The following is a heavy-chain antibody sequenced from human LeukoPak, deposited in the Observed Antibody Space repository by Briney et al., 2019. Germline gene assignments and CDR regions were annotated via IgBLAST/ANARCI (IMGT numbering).Heavy chain of an antibody. CDR2: INSDGSST. Sequence: PGGSLRLSCAAFGFTFSSYWMHWVRQAPGKGLVWVSRINSDGSSTSYADSVKGRFTISRDNAKNTLYLQMNSLRAEDTAVYYCARGPEENQLLSWFDPWGQGTLVTVSS. D-gene: IGHD2-2*01. CDR1: GFTFSSYW. V-gene: IGHV3-74*01. CDR3: ARGPEENQLLSWFDP. J-gene: IGHJ5*02.